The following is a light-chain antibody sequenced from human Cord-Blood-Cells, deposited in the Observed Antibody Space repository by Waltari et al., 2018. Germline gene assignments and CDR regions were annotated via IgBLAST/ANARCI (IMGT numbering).Light chain of an antibody. J-gene: IGKJ4*01. CDR2: LCS. V-gene: IGKV2-28*01. Sequence: DIVMTQSPLSLPVTPGEPASISCRSSQSLRHSNGYNYLDWYLQKPGQSPQLLIYLCSNRASGVPDRFSGSGSGTDFTLKISRVEAEDVGVYYCMQALQTPLTFGGGTKVEIK. CDR3: MQALQTPLT. CDR1: QSLRHSNGYNY.